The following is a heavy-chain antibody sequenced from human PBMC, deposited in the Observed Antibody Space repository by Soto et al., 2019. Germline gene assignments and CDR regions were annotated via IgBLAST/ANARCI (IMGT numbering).Heavy chain of an antibody. V-gene: IGHV3-11*05. CDR1: GFTFSDYY. CDR3: ASGEGWFGEPGGMDV. CDR2: ISSSSSYT. J-gene: IGHJ6*02. Sequence: QVQLVESGGGLVKPGGSLRLSCAASGFTFSDYYMRWIRQAPGKGLEWVSYISSSSSYTNYADSVKGRFTISRDNAKISLYLQMTSLRAEDTTVYYCASGEGWFGEPGGMDVWGQGTTVTVSS. D-gene: IGHD3-10*01.